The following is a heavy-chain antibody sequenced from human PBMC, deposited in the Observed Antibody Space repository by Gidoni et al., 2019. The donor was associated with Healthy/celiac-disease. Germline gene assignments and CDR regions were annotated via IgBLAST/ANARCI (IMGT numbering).Heavy chain of an antibody. V-gene: IGHV3-23*01. CDR1: GFPFSSYA. D-gene: IGHD3-16*01. CDR3: AGVTLGVYYFDY. Sequence: EVQLLESGGGLVQPGGSLRLSCAASGFPFSSYAMSWVRQAPGKGLEWVSAISGRGGSTYYADSVKGRFTISRDNSKNTLYLQMNSLRAEDTAVYYCAGVTLGVYYFDYWGQGTLVTVSS. J-gene: IGHJ4*02. CDR2: ISGRGGST.